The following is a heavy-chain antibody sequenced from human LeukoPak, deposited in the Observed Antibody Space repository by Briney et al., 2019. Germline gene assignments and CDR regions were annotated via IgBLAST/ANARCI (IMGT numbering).Heavy chain of an antibody. CDR3: ARNPYYYDSSGYYYVDAFDI. Sequence: ASVKVSCKASGYTFTSYDINWVRQATGQGLEWMGWMNPNSGNTGYAQKFQGRVTITRNTSISTAHMELSSLRSEDTAVYYCARNPYYYDSSGYYYVDAFDIWGQGTMVTVSS. V-gene: IGHV1-8*03. J-gene: IGHJ3*02. CDR2: MNPNSGNT. D-gene: IGHD3-22*01. CDR1: GYTFTSYD.